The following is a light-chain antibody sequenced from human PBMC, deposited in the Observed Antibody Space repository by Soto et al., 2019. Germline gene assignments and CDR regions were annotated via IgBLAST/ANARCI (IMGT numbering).Light chain of an antibody. CDR3: QKHNSAPFT. V-gene: IGKV1-27*01. CDR2: TAS. Sequence: DIQMTQSPSSLSASVGDRVTITCRASQGINNYLAWYQQRPGKVPKLLIYTASTLQLGIPSRFSGSGSGTDLTLTISSLQPEDVATYYCQKHNSAPFTFGPGTKVDIK. J-gene: IGKJ3*01. CDR1: QGINNY.